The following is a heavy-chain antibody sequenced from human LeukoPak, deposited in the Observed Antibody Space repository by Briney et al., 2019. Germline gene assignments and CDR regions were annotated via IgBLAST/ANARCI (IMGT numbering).Heavy chain of an antibody. Sequence: GGSLRLSCAASGFTFSRYSMNWVRQAPGKGLEWVSSISSSSSYIYYADSVKGRFTISRNNAKNSLYLQMNSLRAEDTAVYYCARDPTYYYDSSGYYYFDYWGQGTLVTVSS. CDR1: GFTFSRYS. J-gene: IGHJ4*02. CDR2: ISSSSSYI. D-gene: IGHD3-22*01. CDR3: ARDPTYYYDSSGYYYFDY. V-gene: IGHV3-21*01.